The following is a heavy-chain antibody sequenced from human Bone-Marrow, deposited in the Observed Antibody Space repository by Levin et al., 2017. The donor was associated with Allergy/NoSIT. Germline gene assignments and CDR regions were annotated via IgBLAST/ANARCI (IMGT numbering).Heavy chain of an antibody. V-gene: IGHV3-23*01. CDR2: ISGSGDST. CDR3: AKDRDFYGSGSLGN. CDR1: GFTFSNYA. J-gene: IGHJ4*02. Sequence: GESLKISCAASGFTFSNYAMSWVRQAPGKGLEWVSGISGSGDSTYDGDSVQGRFTISSDTSKNTLYLQMNSLRAEDTAVYYCAKDRDFYGSGSLGNWGQGTLVTVSS. D-gene: IGHD3-10*01.